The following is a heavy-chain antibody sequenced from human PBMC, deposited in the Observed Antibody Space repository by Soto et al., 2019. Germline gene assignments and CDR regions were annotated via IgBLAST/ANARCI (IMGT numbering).Heavy chain of an antibody. CDR2: ISGSGGST. Sequence: EVQLLESGGGLVQPGGSLRLSCAASGFTFSSYAMRWVRQAPVKGLEWVSAISGSGGSTYYADSVKGRFTISRDNSKNTLYLQMNSLRAEDTAVYYCAGRGSGSYYDYGGQGTLVTASS. CDR3: AGRGSGSYYDY. CDR1: GFTFSSYA. V-gene: IGHV3-23*01. D-gene: IGHD1-26*01. J-gene: IGHJ4*02.